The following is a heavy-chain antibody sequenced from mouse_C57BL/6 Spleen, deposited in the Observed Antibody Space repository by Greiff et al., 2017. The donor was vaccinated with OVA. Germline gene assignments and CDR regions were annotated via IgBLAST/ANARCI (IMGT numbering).Heavy chain of an antibody. CDR3: ARSYGNSFDY. D-gene: IGHD2-1*01. CDR2: IRNKANGYTT. V-gene: IGHV7-3*01. CDR1: GFTFTDYY. Sequence: EVKVVESGGGLVQPGGSLSLSCAASGFTFTDYYMSWVRQPPGKALEWLGFIRNKANGYTTEYSASVKGRFTISRDNSQSILYLQMNALRAEDSATYYCARSYGNSFDYWGQGTTLTVSS. J-gene: IGHJ2*01.